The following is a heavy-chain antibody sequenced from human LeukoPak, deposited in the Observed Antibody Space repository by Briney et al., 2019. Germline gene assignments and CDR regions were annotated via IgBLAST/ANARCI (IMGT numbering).Heavy chain of an antibody. Sequence: SGPTLVNPTQTLTLTCTFSGFSLNTSRVGVGWIRQPPGKALEWLALIYWYDDKRYSPSLKSRLTITKDTSKNQVVLTMTNMDPVETATYYCAHSRVLLWFGEIYRGDYYYYGMDVWGQGTTVTVSS. J-gene: IGHJ6*02. CDR3: AHSRVLLWFGEIYRGDYYYYGMDV. D-gene: IGHD3-10*01. CDR2: IYWYDDK. V-gene: IGHV2-5*01. CDR1: GFSLNTSRVG.